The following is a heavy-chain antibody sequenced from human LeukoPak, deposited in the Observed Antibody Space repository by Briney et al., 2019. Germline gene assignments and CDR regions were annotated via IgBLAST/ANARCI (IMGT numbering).Heavy chain of an antibody. CDR1: GGSISSYY. Sequence: SETLSLTCTVSGGSISSYYWSWIRQPPGKGLEWTGYIYYSGSTNYNPSLKSRVTISVDTSKNQFSLKLSSVTAADTAVYYCARHGGSPSGYFDLWGRGTLVTVSS. CDR3: ARHGGSPSGYFDL. D-gene: IGHD1-26*01. J-gene: IGHJ2*01. CDR2: IYYSGST. V-gene: IGHV4-59*08.